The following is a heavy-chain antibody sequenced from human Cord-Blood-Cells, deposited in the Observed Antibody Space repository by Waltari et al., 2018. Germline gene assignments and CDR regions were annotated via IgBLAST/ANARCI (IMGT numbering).Heavy chain of an antibody. J-gene: IGHJ4*02. D-gene: IGHD5-12*01. CDR3: ARDLAVGYSGYGFDY. Sequence: QVQLVQSGAEVKKPGSSVKVSCKASGRTFSSYTLSWVRQAPGQGLEWMGRIIPILGIANYAQKFQGRVTITADKSTSTAYMELSSLRSEDTAVYYCARDLAVGYSGYGFDYWGQGTLVTVSS. V-gene: IGHV1-69*08. CDR1: GRTFSSYT. CDR2: IIPILGIA.